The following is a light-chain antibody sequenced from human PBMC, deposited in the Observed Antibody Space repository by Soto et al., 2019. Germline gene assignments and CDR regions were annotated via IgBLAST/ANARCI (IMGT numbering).Light chain of an antibody. CDR1: TGAVTNGHY. CDR2: DTT. J-gene: IGLJ1*01. CDR3: LLSYNGPYV. V-gene: IGLV7-46*01. Sequence: QAVVTQEPSLTVSPGGTVTLTCGSRTGAVTNGHYPYWFQQKPGQAPRTLIYDTTNRHSWTPARFSGSLLGGKAALTLSGAQPEDEAEYYCLLSYNGPYVFGTGTKVTVL.